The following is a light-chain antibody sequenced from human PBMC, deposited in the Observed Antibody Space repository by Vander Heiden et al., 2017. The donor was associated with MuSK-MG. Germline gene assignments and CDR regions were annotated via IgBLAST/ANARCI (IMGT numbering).Light chain of an antibody. CDR2: AAS. CDR3: QQSDSTPRFT. V-gene: IGKV1-39*01. J-gene: IGKJ3*01. Sequence: DIQMTQSPSSLSASVGDRVTITCRASQSISSYLNWYQQKPGKAPKLLIYAASSLQSGVPSRFSGSGYGTDFTLTISSLQPEDFATYYCQQSDSTPRFTFGPRTKVDIK. CDR1: QSISSY.